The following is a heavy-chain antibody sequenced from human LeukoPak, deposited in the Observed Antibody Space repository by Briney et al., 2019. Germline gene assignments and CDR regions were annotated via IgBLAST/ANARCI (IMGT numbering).Heavy chain of an antibody. V-gene: IGHV4-59*01. J-gene: IGHJ3*02. CDR3: ARAGLRAVAGPHDAFDI. CDR2: IYYSGST. Sequence: SETLSLTCTVSGGSISSYYWSWIRQPPGKGLEWIGYIYYSGSTNYNPSLKSRVTISVDTSKNQFSLKLSSVTAADTAVYYCARAGLRAVAGPHDAFDIWGQGTMVTVSS. D-gene: IGHD6-19*01. CDR1: GGSISSYY.